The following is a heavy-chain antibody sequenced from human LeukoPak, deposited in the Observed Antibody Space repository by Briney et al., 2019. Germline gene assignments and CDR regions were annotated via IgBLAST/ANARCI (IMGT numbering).Heavy chain of an antibody. CDR3: ARDYSSWSPGV. Sequence: GGSLRLSCAASGFTFSSYNMNWVRQAPGRGLEWVSSISSSSSYIYYADSVRGRFTISRDISKSTLYLQMDSLRAEDTAVYYCARDYSSWSPGVWGQGTLVTVSS. D-gene: IGHD6-13*01. CDR2: ISSSSSYI. CDR1: GFTFSSYN. J-gene: IGHJ4*02. V-gene: IGHV3-21*01.